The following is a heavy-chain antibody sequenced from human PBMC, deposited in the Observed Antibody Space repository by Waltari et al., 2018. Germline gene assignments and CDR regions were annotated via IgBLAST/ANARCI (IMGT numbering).Heavy chain of an antibody. V-gene: IGHV3-30-3*01. CDR1: GFTFSSYS. CDR3: ARAPVMATNHNLDY. CDR2: ISYDGSNK. D-gene: IGHD2-21*01. J-gene: IGHJ4*02. Sequence: QVQLVESGGGVVQPGRSLILSCSASGFTFSSYSVRWVRQAPGKGLEWVAVISYDGSNKYYADSVKGRFTISRDNSKNTLYLQMNSLRAEDTAVYYCARAPVMATNHNLDYWGQGILVTVSS.